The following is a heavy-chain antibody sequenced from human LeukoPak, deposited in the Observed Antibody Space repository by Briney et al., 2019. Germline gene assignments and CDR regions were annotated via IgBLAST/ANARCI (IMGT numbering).Heavy chain of an antibody. J-gene: IGHJ6*02. CDR3: ERVWGSGSSGSYYYYYGMDV. V-gene: IGHV1-18*01. D-gene: IGHD1-26*01. CDR2: ISAYNGNT. CDR1: GYTFTSYG. Sequence: ASVKVSCKASGYTFTSYGISWVRQAPGQGLEWMGWISAYNGNTNYAQKLQGRVTMTTDTSTSTAYMELRSLRSDDTAVYYCERVWGSGSSGSYYYYYGMDVWGQGTTVTVSS.